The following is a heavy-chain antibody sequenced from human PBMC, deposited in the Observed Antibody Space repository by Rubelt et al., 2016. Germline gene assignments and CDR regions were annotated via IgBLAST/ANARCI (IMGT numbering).Heavy chain of an antibody. CDR3: ARSPRYDFEDNWFDP. CDR1: GGTFSSYA. Sequence: QVQLVQSGAEVKKPGSSVKVSCKASGGTFSSYAISWVRQAPGQGLEWMGRIIPILGIANYAQKFQGIVTITADKSTSTAYMELSSLRPEDTAVYYCARSPRYDFEDNWFDPWGQGTLVTVSS. J-gene: IGHJ5*02. V-gene: IGHV1-69*04. D-gene: IGHD3-3*01. CDR2: IIPILGIA.